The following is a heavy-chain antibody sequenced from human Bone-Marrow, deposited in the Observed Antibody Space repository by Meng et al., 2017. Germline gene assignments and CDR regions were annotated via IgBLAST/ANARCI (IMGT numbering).Heavy chain of an antibody. D-gene: IGHD6-13*01. CDR1: GGSFSGYY. CDR2: INHSRST. V-gene: IGHV4-34*01. CDR3: ARSPSVIAPAGIEA. Sequence: SETLSLTCAAYGGSFSGYYWSWIRQPPGKGLEWIGGINHSRSTNYNPSLKSRVTISVDTSKNQFSLKLSSVTAADTAVYYCARSPSVIAPAGIEAWGQGTLVTVSS. J-gene: IGHJ5*02.